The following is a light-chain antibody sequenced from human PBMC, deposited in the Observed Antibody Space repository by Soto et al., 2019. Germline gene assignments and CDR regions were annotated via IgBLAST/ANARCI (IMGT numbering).Light chain of an antibody. CDR3: SSYTSSSTYV. CDR1: SSDVGGYND. J-gene: IGLJ1*01. V-gene: IGLV2-14*01. CDR2: DVS. Sequence: QSALTQPASVSGSPGQSITISCTGTSSDVGGYNDVSWYQQHPGKAPKLMIYDVSNRPSGVSNRVSGSKSGNTASLTISGLQAEDEADYYCSSYTSSSTYVFGTGTKLTLL.